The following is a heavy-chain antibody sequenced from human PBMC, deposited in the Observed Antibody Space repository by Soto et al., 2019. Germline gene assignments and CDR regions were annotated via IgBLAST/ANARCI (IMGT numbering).Heavy chain of an antibody. Sequence: QVQLVESGGGVVQPGRSLRLSCAASGFTFSSYAMHWVRQAPGKGLEWVAVISYDGSNKYYADSVKGGFTISRDNSKNTLYLQMNSLRAEDTAVYYCARDRGSGRGEPYYFDYWGQGTLVTVSS. CDR3: ARDRGSGRGEPYYFDY. V-gene: IGHV3-30-3*01. D-gene: IGHD3-10*01. J-gene: IGHJ4*02. CDR1: GFTFSSYA. CDR2: ISYDGSNK.